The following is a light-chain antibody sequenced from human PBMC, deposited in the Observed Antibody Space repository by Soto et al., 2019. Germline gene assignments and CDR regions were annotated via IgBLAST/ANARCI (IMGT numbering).Light chain of an antibody. Sequence: DIQMTQSPSSLSASVGDRVTITCRTSQSIRNDLGWYQQKPGKPPKRLMYGASALQSGVPSRFSGSGSGTEFTLTISSLQPEDFATYYCLHQNSYLALSFGGGTRVEIK. CDR3: LHQNSYLALS. V-gene: IGKV1-17*01. J-gene: IGKJ4*01. CDR2: GAS. CDR1: QSIRND.